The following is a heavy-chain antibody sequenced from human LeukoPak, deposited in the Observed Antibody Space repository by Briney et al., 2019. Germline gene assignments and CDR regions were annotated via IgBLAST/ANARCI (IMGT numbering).Heavy chain of an antibody. CDR2: INPDGNKK. J-gene: IGHJ6*02. Sequence: GGSLRLSCAVSGLTFSSSWMDWVRQAPGKGLEWVASINPDGNKKYSADSVKGRFTISRDNAKNSLYLQMNSLGAEDTALYHCARNNGMDVWGQGTTVIVSS. V-gene: IGHV3-7*03. CDR1: GLTFSSSW. CDR3: ARNNGMDV.